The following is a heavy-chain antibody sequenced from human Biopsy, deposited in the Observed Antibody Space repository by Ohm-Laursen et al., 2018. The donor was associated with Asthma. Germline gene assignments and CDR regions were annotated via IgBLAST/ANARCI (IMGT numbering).Heavy chain of an antibody. CDR2: IYYSGRT. CDR3: ARAVSSSSYWYFDL. CDR1: GDAMSTSGSY. V-gene: IGHV4-39*02. Sequence: SDTLSLTCFVSGDAMSTSGSYWGWIRQSPGKGLEWIGSIYYSGRTYYNPSLESRVTISADTSKNHFSLKVPSVTAADTAVYYCARAVSSSSYWYFDLWGRGDLVTVSS. D-gene: IGHD6-6*01. J-gene: IGHJ2*01.